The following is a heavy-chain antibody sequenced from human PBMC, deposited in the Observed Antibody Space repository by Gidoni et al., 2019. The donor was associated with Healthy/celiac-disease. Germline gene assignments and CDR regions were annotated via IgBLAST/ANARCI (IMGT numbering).Heavy chain of an antibody. D-gene: IGHD1-26*01. CDR3: ARHSEVYSGSFYFDY. V-gene: IGHV4-39*01. CDR2: IYYSGST. J-gene: IGHJ4*02. Sequence: QLPLQESGPGLVKPSETLSPTRTVSGGSISSSSYYWGWIRQPPGKGLEWIGSIYYSGSTYYNPSLKSRVTISVDTSKNQFSLKLSSVTAADTAVYYCARHSEVYSGSFYFDYWGQGTLVTVSS. CDR1: GGSISSSSYY.